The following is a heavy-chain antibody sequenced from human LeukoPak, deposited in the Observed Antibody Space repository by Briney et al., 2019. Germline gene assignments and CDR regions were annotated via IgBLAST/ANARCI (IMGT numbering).Heavy chain of an antibody. J-gene: IGHJ3*02. D-gene: IGHD4-17*01. Sequence: SETLSLTCTVSGGSISSYYWSWIRQPPGKGLEWIGYIYYSGSTNYNPSLKSRVTISVDTSKNQFSLKLSSVTAADTAVYYCATYGDYGADAFDIWGQGTMVTVSS. CDR1: GGSISSYY. CDR2: IYYSGST. CDR3: ATYGDYGADAFDI. V-gene: IGHV4-59*01.